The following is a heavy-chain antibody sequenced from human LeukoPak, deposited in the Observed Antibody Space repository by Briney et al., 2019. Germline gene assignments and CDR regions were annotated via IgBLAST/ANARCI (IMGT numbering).Heavy chain of an antibody. V-gene: IGHV4-39*01. Sequence: SESLSLTCTVSGGSIASSSYYWGWIRQPRGNGLEWIGSIYYSGGTCYNPSHKSRVTISVDTSKDQISLKVSSVTAAATDVDYYACAKIMITFGGVQITADDYWGQGTLVTVSS. CDR1: GGSIASSSYY. J-gene: IGHJ4*02. CDR2: IYYSGGT. D-gene: IGHD3-16*01. CDR3: ACAKIMITFGGVQITADDY.